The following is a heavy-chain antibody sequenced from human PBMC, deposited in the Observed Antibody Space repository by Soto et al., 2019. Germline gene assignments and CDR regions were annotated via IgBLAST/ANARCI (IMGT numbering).Heavy chain of an antibody. J-gene: IGHJ5*02. CDR1: GYNFPDYW. CDR2: IYPGDSDT. V-gene: IGHV5-51*01. D-gene: IGHD3-10*01. CDR3: ARHGVYGKTQLRIKWFDP. Sequence: ESLKISCKGLGYNFPDYWIAWVRQMPGKGLEYMGIIYPGDSDTRYSPSFQGQVTISADKSISTAYLQWNSLEASDTAMYYCARHGVYGKTQLRIKWFDPRGQRTLVPVSS.